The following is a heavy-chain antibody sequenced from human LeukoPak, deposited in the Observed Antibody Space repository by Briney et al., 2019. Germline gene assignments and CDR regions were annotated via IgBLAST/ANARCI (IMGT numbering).Heavy chain of an antibody. CDR1: GGSISSGGYS. D-gene: IGHD1-26*01. J-gene: IGHJ4*02. CDR2: IYHSGST. V-gene: IGHV4-30-2*01. Sequence: PSQTLPLTCAVSGGSISSGGYSWSWIRQPPGKGLEWIGYIYHSGSTYYNPSLKSRVTISVDRSKNQFSLKLSSVTAADTAVYYCARGHRGSYSSLAGGFDYWGQGTLVTVSS. CDR3: ARGHRGSYSSLAGGFDY.